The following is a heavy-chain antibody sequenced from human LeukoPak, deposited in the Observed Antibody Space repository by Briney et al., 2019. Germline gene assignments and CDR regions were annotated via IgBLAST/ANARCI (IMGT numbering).Heavy chain of an antibody. CDR3: AKEKVPAARRGWFDP. V-gene: IGHV3-30*02. D-gene: IGHD2-2*01. CDR1: GFTFSSYG. CDR2: IRYDGSNK. J-gene: IGHJ5*02. Sequence: GGSLRLSCAASGFTFSSYGMHWVRQAPGKGLEWVAFIRYDGSNKYYADSVKGRFTISRDNSKNTLYLQMNSLRAEDTAVYYWAKEKVPAARRGWFDPWGQGTLVTVSS.